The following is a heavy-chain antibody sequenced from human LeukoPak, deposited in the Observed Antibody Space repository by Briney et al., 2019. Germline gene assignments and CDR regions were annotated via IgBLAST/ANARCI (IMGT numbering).Heavy chain of an antibody. V-gene: IGHV4-59*08. CDR3: ARHRSSGDDY. CDR1: SGSISSYY. CDR2: VYYSGSA. J-gene: IGHJ4*02. D-gene: IGHD6-25*01. Sequence: SETLSLTCTVSSGSISSYYWSWIRQPPGKGLEWIGYVYYSGSANYNPSLKSRVTISVDTSKNQFSLKLSSVTAAGTAVYYCARHRSSGDDYWGQGTLVTVSS.